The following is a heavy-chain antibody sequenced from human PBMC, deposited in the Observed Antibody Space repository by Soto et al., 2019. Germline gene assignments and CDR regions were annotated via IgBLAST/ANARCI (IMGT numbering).Heavy chain of an antibody. J-gene: IGHJ4*02. D-gene: IGHD3-10*01. CDR1: GFTVSSNY. Sequence: GGSLRLSCAASGFTVSSNYMSWVRQAPGKGLEWVSVIYSGGSTYYADSVKGRFTISRDNSKNTLYLQMNSLRAEDTAVYYCARGVAGFGELSQYYYFDYWGQGTLVTVSS. V-gene: IGHV3-66*01. CDR3: ARGVAGFGELSQYYYFDY. CDR2: IYSGGST.